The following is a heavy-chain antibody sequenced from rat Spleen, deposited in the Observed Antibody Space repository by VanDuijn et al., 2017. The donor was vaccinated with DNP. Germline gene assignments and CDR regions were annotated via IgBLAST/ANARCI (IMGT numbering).Heavy chain of an antibody. Sequence: EVQLVESGGGLVQPGRSLKLSCAASGFTFSNYDMAWVRQAPTKGLEWVACIGPRGAYTYYGDSVKGRFTISRDNAKNTLYLQMNRLRSEDTATYYCTRHGDYGYGDYWGQGVMVTVSS. D-gene: IGHD1-7*01. CDR1: GFTFSNYD. CDR3: TRHGDYGYGDY. CDR2: IGPRGAYT. J-gene: IGHJ2*01. V-gene: IGHV5S13*01.